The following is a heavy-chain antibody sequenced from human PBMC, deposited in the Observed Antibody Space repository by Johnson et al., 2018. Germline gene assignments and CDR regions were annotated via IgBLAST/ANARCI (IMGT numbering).Heavy chain of an antibody. CDR2: ISSSGSTI. CDR1: GFTFSDYY. CDR3: ARAASTVYCYYYGMDV. Sequence: VQLVESGGGLIQPGGSLRLSCAASGFTFSDYYMSWIRQAPGKGLEWVSYISSSGSTIYYADYVKGRFTIPRDNATKSRYLQMNSRRAQDTAGYYCARAASTVYCYYYGMDVWGQGTTVTVAS. J-gene: IGHJ6*02. V-gene: IGHV3-11*01. D-gene: IGHD1-1*01.